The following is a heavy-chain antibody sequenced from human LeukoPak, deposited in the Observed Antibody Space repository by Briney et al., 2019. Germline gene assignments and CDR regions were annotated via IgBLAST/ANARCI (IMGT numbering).Heavy chain of an antibody. J-gene: IGHJ4*02. D-gene: IGHD1-26*01. CDR1: GYSISSGYY. V-gene: IGHV4-38-2*02. CDR2: IYHSGST. Sequence: SETLSLTCTVSGYSISSGYYWGWIRQPPGKGLEWIGSIYHSGSTYYNPSLKSRLTISVDTSKNQFSLKLSSVTAADTAVYYCATGGSGSTPLFDYWGQGTLVTVSS. CDR3: ATGGSGSTPLFDY.